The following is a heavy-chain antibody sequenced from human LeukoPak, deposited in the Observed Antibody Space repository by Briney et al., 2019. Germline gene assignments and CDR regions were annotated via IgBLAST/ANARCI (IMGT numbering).Heavy chain of an antibody. CDR3: ATRPRPVTIGPFDY. CDR2: VNPFTGDT. CDR1: GYALTGND. J-gene: IGHJ4*02. Sequence: ASVTVSCMASGYALTGNDFYWVRQAPGQGREYMGSVNPFTGDTNYAQTFQGRVTITRDTSSNTAYMELSGLTSDDTAMYYCATRPRPVTIGPFDYWGQGTLVTVSS. V-gene: IGHV1-2*02. D-gene: IGHD2-21*02.